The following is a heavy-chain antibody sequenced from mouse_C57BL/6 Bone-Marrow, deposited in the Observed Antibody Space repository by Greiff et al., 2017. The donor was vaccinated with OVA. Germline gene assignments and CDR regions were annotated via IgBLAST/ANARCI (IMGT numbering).Heavy chain of an antibody. D-gene: IGHD2-4*01. V-gene: IGHV1-53*01. J-gene: IGHJ2*01. CDR1: GYTFTSYW. Sequence: QLQQPGTELVKPGASVKLSCKASGYTFTSYWMHWVKQRPGQGLEWIGNINPSNGGTNYNEKFKSKATLTVDKSSSTAYMQLSSLTSEDSAVYYCAREGTWYDYYFDYWGQGTTLTVSS. CDR2: INPSNGGT. CDR3: AREGTWYDYYFDY.